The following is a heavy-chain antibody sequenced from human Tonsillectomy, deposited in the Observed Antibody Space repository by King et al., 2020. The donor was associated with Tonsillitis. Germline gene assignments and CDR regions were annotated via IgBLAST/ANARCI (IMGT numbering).Heavy chain of an antibody. D-gene: IGHD2/OR15-2a*01. CDR2: IYHSGST. CDR3: ARAVLDYYGTDV. Sequence: QLQESGSGLVKPSQTLSLTCVVSGGSISSGGYSWSWIRQPPGKGLEWIGYIYHSGSTYYNPSLKSRVTISVDRSKNQFSLKLSSVTAADTAVYYCARAVLDYYGTDVWGQGTTVTVSS. CDR1: GGSISSGGYS. J-gene: IGHJ6*02. V-gene: IGHV4-30-2*01.